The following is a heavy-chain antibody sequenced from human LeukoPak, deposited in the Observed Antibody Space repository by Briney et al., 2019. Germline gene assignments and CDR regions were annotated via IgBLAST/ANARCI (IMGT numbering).Heavy chain of an antibody. CDR3: AKLGVALATSESYFDY. J-gene: IGHJ4*02. V-gene: IGHV3-23*01. CDR1: GFTFSSYA. D-gene: IGHD5-24*01. CDR2: ISGSGGST. Sequence: GGSLRRSCAASGFTFSSYAMSWVRQAPGKGLEWVSAISGSGGSTYYADSVKGRFTISRDNSKNTLYLQMNSLRAEDTAVYYCAKLGVALATSESYFDYWGQGTLVTVSS.